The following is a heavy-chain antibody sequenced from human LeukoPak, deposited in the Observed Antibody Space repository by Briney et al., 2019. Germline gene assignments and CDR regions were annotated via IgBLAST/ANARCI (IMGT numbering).Heavy chain of an antibody. CDR1: GFNFNLYS. Sequence: GGSLRLSCAASGFNFNLYSMNWVRQAPGKGLEWVSYISSGSSDTYYADSVKGRFTMSRDNAKNSLYLEMNSLRDEDTAVYYCVRDYDYVWGTYQAYFDYWGQGILVTVSA. V-gene: IGHV3-48*02. J-gene: IGHJ4*02. CDR2: ISSGSSDT. D-gene: IGHD3-16*02. CDR3: VRDYDYVWGTYQAYFDY.